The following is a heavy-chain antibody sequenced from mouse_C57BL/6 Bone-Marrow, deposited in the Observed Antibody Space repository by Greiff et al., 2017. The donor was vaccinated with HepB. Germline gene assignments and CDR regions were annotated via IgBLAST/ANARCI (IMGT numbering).Heavy chain of an antibody. CDR2: IYPSDSET. CDR1: GYTFTSYW. D-gene: IGHD1-1*01. Sequence: QVHVKQPGAELVRPGSSVKLSCKASGYTFTSYWMDWVKQRPGQGLEWIGNIYPSDSETHYNQKFKDKATLTVDKSSSTAYMQLSSLTSEDSAVYYCAVYYPDCWYFDVWGTGTTVTVSS. V-gene: IGHV1-61*01. J-gene: IGHJ1*03. CDR3: AVYYPDCWYFDV.